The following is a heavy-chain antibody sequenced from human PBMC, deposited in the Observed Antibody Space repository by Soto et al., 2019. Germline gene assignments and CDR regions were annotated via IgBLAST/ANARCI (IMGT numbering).Heavy chain of an antibody. D-gene: IGHD1-26*01. CDR2: ISWDGRST. Sequence: EVQLVESGGVVVQPGESLRLSCAASGFTFDDYSMHWVRQAPGKGLEWVSLISWDGRSTYYADSVKGRFTVSRDNSQNSLYLQMNSLTTEDTAFYYCGKDGAITDYTYLDYWGQGALVTVSS. V-gene: IGHV3-43*01. J-gene: IGHJ4*02. CDR1: GFTFDDYS. CDR3: GKDGAITDYTYLDY.